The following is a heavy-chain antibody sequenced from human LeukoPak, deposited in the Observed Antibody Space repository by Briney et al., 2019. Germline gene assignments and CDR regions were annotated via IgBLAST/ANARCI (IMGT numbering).Heavy chain of an antibody. D-gene: IGHD4-17*01. V-gene: IGHV3-30*03. CDR2: LVYDGFYK. J-gene: IGHJ4*02. CDR1: GFSFSNYG. Sequence: PGRSLRLSCAASGFSFSNYGMHWVRQAPGKGLEWVALLVYDGFYKYYADSVKGRFTISRDNAKNSLYLQMNSLRAEDTAVYYCARTAGNDYGDLPDYWGQGTLVTVSS. CDR3: ARTAGNDYGDLPDY.